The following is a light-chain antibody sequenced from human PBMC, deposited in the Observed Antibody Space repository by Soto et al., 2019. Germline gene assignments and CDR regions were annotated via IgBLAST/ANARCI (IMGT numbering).Light chain of an antibody. J-gene: IGKJ4*01. CDR2: GVS. V-gene: IGKV3-15*01. CDR1: QSVAGN. Sequence: TQSPSTLSFSPWLRSTLSFISSQSVAGNLAWYQQKPGQPPRLLIYGVSTRATGVPARFSGSGSETDFSLTISSLQIEDFALYYCQQSNNWPPLTFGGGTKVDIK. CDR3: QQSNNWPPLT.